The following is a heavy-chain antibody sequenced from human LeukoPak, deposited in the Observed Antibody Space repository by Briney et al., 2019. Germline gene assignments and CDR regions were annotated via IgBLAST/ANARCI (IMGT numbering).Heavy chain of an antibody. J-gene: IGHJ6*03. CDR1: GYTFTGYY. D-gene: IGHD6-19*01. CDR2: INPKSGGT. Sequence: ASVKVSCKASGYTFTGYYIHWVRQAPGQGLEWMGWINPKSGGTNYAQKFQGRVTMTRDTSISTAYMELSSLRSEDTAVYYCARIGIAVTSGYYMDVWGKGTTVTVSS. V-gene: IGHV1-2*02. CDR3: ARIGIAVTSGYYMDV.